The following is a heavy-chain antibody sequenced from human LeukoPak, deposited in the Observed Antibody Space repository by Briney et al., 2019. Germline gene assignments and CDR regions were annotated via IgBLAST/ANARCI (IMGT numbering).Heavy chain of an antibody. CDR2: IYYSGST. D-gene: IGHD3-3*01. J-gene: IGHJ4*02. Sequence: ASETLSLTCTVSGGSISSHYWSRIRQPPGKGLEWIGYIYYSGSTNYNPSLKSRVTISVDTSKNQFSLKLSSVTAADTAVYYCARARRQLRFPLDYWGQGTLVTVSS. CDR3: ARARRQLRFPLDY. CDR1: GGSISSHY. V-gene: IGHV4-59*11.